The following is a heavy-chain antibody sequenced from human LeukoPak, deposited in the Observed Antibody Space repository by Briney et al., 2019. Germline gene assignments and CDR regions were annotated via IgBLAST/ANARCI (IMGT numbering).Heavy chain of an antibody. V-gene: IGHV3-21*01. D-gene: IGHD3-10*02. CDR1: GFSFSSSN. CDR2: ITTSSTYT. CDR3: AELGITMNGGV. J-gene: IGHJ6*03. Sequence: PGGSLRLSCEASGFSFSSSNMNWVRQTPGKGLEWISSITTSSTYTFYADSVKGRFTISRDNARNSLYLQMNSLRAEDTAVYYCAELGITMNGGVWGKGTTVTTS.